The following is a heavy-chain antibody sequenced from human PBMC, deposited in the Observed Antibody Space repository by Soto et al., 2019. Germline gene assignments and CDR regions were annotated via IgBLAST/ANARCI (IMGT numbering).Heavy chain of an antibody. D-gene: IGHD6-19*01. CDR1: GFTFTNSA. Sequence: GASVKVSCKASGFTFTNSAVQWVRQARGQRLEWIGWIVVGSTNTNYAQKFQERVTITRDMSTSTAYMELSSLRSEDTAVYYCAADLNWYSSGWLFDYWGQGILVTVSS. J-gene: IGHJ4*02. CDR3: AADLNWYSSGWLFDY. CDR2: IVVGSTNT. V-gene: IGHV1-58*01.